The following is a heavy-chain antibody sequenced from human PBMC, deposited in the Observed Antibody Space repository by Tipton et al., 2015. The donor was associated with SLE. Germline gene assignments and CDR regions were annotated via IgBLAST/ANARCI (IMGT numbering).Heavy chain of an antibody. J-gene: IGHJ3*02. CDR2: IYTSGST. Sequence: TLSLTCTVYGGSISSGSYYWSWIRQPAGKGLEWIGYIYTSGSTNYNPSLKSRVTISVDTSKNQFSLKLSSVTAADTAVYYCAREGKRPGAFDIWGQGTMVTVS. V-gene: IGHV4-61*09. CDR3: AREGKRPGAFDI. D-gene: IGHD6-6*01. CDR1: GGSISSGSYY.